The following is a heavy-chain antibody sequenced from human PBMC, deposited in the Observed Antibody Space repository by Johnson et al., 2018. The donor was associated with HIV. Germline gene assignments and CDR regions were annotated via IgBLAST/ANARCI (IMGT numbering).Heavy chain of an antibody. CDR2: ISRSGITI. Sequence: QVQLVESGGGLVQPGGSLRLSCAASGFTFSDYYMSWIRQAPGKGLEWVSNISRSGITIYHTDSVQGRFTISRDNAKNSLYLQMNSLRAEDTAVYYCARGGSSRNPAFDIWGQGTMVTVSS. D-gene: IGHD1-26*01. CDR3: ARGGSSRNPAFDI. CDR1: GFTFSDYY. V-gene: IGHV3-11*04. J-gene: IGHJ3*02.